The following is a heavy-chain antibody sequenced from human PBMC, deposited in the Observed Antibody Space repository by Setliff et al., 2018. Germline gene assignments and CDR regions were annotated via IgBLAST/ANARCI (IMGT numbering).Heavy chain of an antibody. CDR3: ARGPSMVVVSVAIPHV. J-gene: IGHJ6*04. CDR1: GFSISSGYY. V-gene: IGHV3-20*04. Sequence: SSETLSLTCAVSGFSISSGYYWGWIRQPPGKGLEWVSGINWNGGNTGYADSVKGRFTISRDNAKNSLYLQMNSLRLEDTALYYCARGPSMVVVSVAIPHVWGKGTTVTVSS. CDR2: INWNGGNT. D-gene: IGHD2-2*01.